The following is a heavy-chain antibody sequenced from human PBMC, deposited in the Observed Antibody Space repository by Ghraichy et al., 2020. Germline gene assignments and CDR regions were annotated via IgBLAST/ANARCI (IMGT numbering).Heavy chain of an antibody. D-gene: IGHD3-10*01. CDR2: ISYSGST. Sequence: SETLSLTCTVSGGSISSNSYYWGWNRQPPGKGLEWIGTISYSGSTYYNPSLKSRVTTFVDTSKNQFPLNLSSVTAADTAVYYCARRRAGSDWFDPWGQGTLVTVSS. CDR1: GGSISSNSYY. CDR3: ARRRAGSDWFDP. J-gene: IGHJ5*02. V-gene: IGHV4-39*01.